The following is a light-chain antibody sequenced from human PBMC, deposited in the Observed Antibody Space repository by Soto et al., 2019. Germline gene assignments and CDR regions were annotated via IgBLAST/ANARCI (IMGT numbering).Light chain of an antibody. CDR2: AAS. V-gene: IGKV1-27*01. J-gene: IGKJ1*01. Sequence: DIQMTQSPSSLSAYVGDRVTITCRASQGMSNFLAWYQQKPGKVPKLLISAASTLQSGVPSRFSGSASGKDFTLTISSLQPEDVATYYCQKYNNAPLTFGQGTKVEIK. CDR1: QGMSNF. CDR3: QKYNNAPLT.